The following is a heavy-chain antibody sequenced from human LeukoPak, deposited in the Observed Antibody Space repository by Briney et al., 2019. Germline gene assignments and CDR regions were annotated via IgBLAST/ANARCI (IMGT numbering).Heavy chain of an antibody. CDR1: GGSFSGYY. Sequence: SETLSLTCAVYGGSFSGYYWSWIRQPPGKGLEWIGEINHGGSTNYNPSLKSRVTISVDTSKNQFSLKLSSVTAADTAVYYCARGYSSGSFYYYYYGMDVWGQGTTVTVSS. J-gene: IGHJ6*02. V-gene: IGHV4-34*01. D-gene: IGHD6-19*01. CDR2: INHGGST. CDR3: ARGYSSGSFYYYYYGMDV.